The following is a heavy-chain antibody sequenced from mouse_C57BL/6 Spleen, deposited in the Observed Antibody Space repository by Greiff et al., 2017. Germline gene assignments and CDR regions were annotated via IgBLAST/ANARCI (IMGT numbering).Heavy chain of an antibody. CDR2: ISYDGSN. Sequence: EVKLMESGPGLVKPSQSLSLTCSVTGYSITSGYYCNWIRQFPGNKLEWMGYISYDGSNNYNPSLKNRISITRDTSKNQFFLKLNSVTTEDTATYYCARDRDYDGCADWGQGTLVTVSA. D-gene: IGHD2-4*01. CDR1: GYSITSGYY. J-gene: IGHJ3*01. V-gene: IGHV3-6*01. CDR3: ARDRDYDGCAD.